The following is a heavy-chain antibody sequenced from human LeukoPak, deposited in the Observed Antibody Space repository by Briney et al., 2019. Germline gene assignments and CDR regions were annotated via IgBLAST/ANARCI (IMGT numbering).Heavy chain of an antibody. V-gene: IGHV2-70*12. D-gene: IGHD3-22*01. CDR1: GFSLSTSGMC. CDR3: AHRRSPITMTLVSWFDP. CDR2: IDWDDDE. J-gene: IGHJ5*02. Sequence: SGPTLVNPTQTLTLTCTFSGFSLSTSGMCVSWIRQPPGKALEWLARIDWDDDEFYSTSLRTRLAISKDTSKNQVVLTMTNMDPVDTATYYCAHRRSPITMTLVSWFDPWGQGTLVTVSS.